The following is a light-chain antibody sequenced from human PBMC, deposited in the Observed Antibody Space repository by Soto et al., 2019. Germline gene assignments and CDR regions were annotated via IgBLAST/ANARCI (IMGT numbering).Light chain of an antibody. CDR3: TSYMSSSTSVV. J-gene: IGLJ2*01. CDR1: SSDVGGHNY. CDR2: EVS. Sequence: QSVLTQPASVSGSPGQSVTISCTGASSDVGGHNYVSWYQQHPGIAPRLVIYEVSNRPSGVPNRFSGSKSDNTASLTISGLQAEDEADYYCTSYMSSSTSVVFGGGTKLTV. V-gene: IGLV2-14*01.